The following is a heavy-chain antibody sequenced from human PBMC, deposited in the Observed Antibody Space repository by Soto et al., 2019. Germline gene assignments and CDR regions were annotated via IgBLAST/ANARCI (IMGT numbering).Heavy chain of an antibody. CDR1: GYTFTSYG. V-gene: IGHV1-18*04. D-gene: IGHD3-3*01. Sequence: QVQLVQSGAEVKKPGASVKVSCKASGYTFTSYGISWVRQAPGQGVEWMGWVSAYNGNTNYAQKLQGRVTLTTDTSTSTAYMELRSLRSDDTAVYYCARGGNYDFWSGSLFAYWGQGTLVTVSS. CDR3: ARGGNYDFWSGSLFAY. J-gene: IGHJ4*02. CDR2: VSAYNGNT.